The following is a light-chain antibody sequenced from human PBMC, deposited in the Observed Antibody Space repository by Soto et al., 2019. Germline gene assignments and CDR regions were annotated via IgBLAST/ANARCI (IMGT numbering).Light chain of an antibody. CDR1: SSNIGSNT. V-gene: IGLV1-44*01. Sequence: QSVLSQPPSASGTPGQRVTISCSGSSSNIGSNTVKWYQQFPGTAPKLLIHGSHRRPSGVPDRFSGSKSGTSASLAISGLQSEDEADYYCAAWDDSLSGLVFGTGTKLTVL. CDR3: AAWDDSLSGLV. CDR2: GSH. J-gene: IGLJ1*01.